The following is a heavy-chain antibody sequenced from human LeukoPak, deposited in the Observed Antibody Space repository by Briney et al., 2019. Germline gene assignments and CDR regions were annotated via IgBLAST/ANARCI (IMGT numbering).Heavy chain of an antibody. CDR2: INPNSGGT. D-gene: IGHD3-22*01. Sequence: ASVKVSCKASGYTFTGYYMHWVRQAPGQGLEWMGWINPNSGGTNYAQRFQGRVTMTSDTSISTGYMELSRLRSDDTAVYYCARLYYYDSSGSLDAFDIWGQGTMVTVSS. CDR3: ARLYYYDSSGSLDAFDI. CDR1: GYTFTGYY. J-gene: IGHJ3*02. V-gene: IGHV1-2*02.